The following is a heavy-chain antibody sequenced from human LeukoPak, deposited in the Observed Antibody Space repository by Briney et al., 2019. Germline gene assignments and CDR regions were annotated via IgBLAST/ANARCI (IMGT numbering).Heavy chain of an antibody. D-gene: IGHD2-15*01. CDR2: IYYSGST. CDR1: GGSISSSSYY. Sequence: SETLSLTCTVSGGSISSSSYYWGWIRQPPGKGLEWIGNIYYSGSTYYNPFLKSRVTISVDTSKNQFSLKLSSVTAADTAVYYCARKLGYCSGGSCYSVPLFDYWGQGTLVTVSS. J-gene: IGHJ4*02. CDR3: ARKLGYCSGGSCYSVPLFDY. V-gene: IGHV4-39*01.